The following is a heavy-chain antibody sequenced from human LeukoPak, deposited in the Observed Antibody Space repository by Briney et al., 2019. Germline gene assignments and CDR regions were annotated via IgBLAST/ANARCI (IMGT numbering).Heavy chain of an antibody. D-gene: IGHD3-3*01. CDR3: ARVQGGITSTAFDV. J-gene: IGHJ3*01. Sequence: GASVKVSCEASGYRFTADYMQWVRQAPGQGLEWMGRINPNTGDTKFAEKFQGRVTMTRDTSLSTAYMEVSSLRSDDTAVYYCARVQGGITSTAFDVWGQGTMVIVSS. CDR1: GYRFTADY. V-gene: IGHV1-2*06. CDR2: INPNTGDT.